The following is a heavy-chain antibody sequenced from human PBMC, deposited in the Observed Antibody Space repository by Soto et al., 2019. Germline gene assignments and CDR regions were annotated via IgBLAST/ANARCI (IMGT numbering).Heavy chain of an antibody. Sequence: QVQLQESGPGLVKPSETLSLTCTVSGGSISSYYWSWIRQPPGKGLEWIGYIYYSGSTNYNPSLKSRVTISVDTSKNQFSLKLSSVTAADTAVYYCARALVGATTGGWYFDLWGRGTLVTVSS. CDR1: GGSISSYY. V-gene: IGHV4-59*01. CDR2: IYYSGST. J-gene: IGHJ2*01. CDR3: ARALVGATTGGWYFDL. D-gene: IGHD1-26*01.